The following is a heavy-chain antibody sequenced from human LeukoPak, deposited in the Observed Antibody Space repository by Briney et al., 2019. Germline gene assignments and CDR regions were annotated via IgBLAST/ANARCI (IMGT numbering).Heavy chain of an antibody. D-gene: IGHD1-26*01. Sequence: ASVKVSCKASGYTFTSYGIRWVRQAPGQGLEWMGWISAYNGNTNYAQKLQGRVTMTTDTSTSTAYMELRSLRADDTAVYYCARSGSYYVHRPNAFDIWGQGTMVTVSS. CDR3: ARSGSYYVHRPNAFDI. CDR2: ISAYNGNT. J-gene: IGHJ3*02. CDR1: GYTFTSYG. V-gene: IGHV1-18*01.